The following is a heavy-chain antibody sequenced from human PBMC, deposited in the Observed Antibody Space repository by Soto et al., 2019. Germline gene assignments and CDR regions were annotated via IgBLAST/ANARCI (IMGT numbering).Heavy chain of an antibody. J-gene: IGHJ3*02. D-gene: IGHD2-15*01. CDR1: GGTFSSYA. CDR3: ASCIQTLDAFDI. Sequence: SVKVSCKASGGTFSSYAISWVRQAPGQGLEWMGGIIPIFGTANYAQKFQGRVTITADESTSTAYMELSSLRSEDTAVYYCASCIQTLDAFDIWGQGTMVTVSS. CDR2: IIPIFGTA. V-gene: IGHV1-69*13.